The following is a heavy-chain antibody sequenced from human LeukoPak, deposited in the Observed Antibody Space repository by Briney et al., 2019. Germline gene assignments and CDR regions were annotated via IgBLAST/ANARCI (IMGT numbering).Heavy chain of an antibody. D-gene: IGHD3-10*01. CDR3: TTGVLLWFEESIDY. CDR2: IKSKTDGGTT. J-gene: IGHJ4*02. CDR1: GFTFSNAW. Sequence: GGSLRLSCAASGFTFSNAWMSWVRQAPGKGLEWVGRIKSKTDGGTTDYAAPVKGRFTISRDDSKNTLYLQMNSLKTEDTAVYYCTTGVLLWFEESIDYWGQGTLVIVSS. V-gene: IGHV3-15*01.